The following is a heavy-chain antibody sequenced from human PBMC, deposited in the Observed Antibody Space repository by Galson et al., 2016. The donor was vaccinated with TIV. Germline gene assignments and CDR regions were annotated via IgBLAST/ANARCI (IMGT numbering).Heavy chain of an antibody. CDR3: AAWRPGGWLDP. V-gene: IGHV5-51*03. CDR2: IYPRDSDT. D-gene: IGHD5-12*01. Sequence: QSGAEVKKPGESLNISCKGSDSWVAWVRQKPGRGPEYMGVIYPRDSDTRYSPSFEGQVTTSVDKSFTTAYLQWTSLKASDSAIYFCAAWRPGGWLDPCGQGTQVIVSS. CDR1: DSW. J-gene: IGHJ5*02.